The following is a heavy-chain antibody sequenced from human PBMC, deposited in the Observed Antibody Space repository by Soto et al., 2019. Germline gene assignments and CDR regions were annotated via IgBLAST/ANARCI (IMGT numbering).Heavy chain of an antibody. CDR1: SGSISTANW. Sequence: QVPLQESGPRLVRPSGTLSLTCTVSSGSISTANWWSWVRQPPGGGLEWIGEIYHSGSTNYNLSLKSRVTLSVDTSQNQFSLSLMSVTAADSAIYYCARRGGGVVLAATTPFDYWGQGALVTVSS. CDR2: IYHSGST. D-gene: IGHD2-15*01. V-gene: IGHV4-4*02. CDR3: ARRGGGVVLAATTPFDY. J-gene: IGHJ4*02.